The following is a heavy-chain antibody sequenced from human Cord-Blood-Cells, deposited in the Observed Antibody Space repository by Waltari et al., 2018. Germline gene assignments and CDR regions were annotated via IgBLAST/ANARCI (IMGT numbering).Heavy chain of an antibody. J-gene: IGHJ4*02. CDR1: SYS. CDR2: IIPIFGTA. Sequence: SYSISWVRHAPGQGLEWMGGIIPIFGTANYAQKFQGRVTITADESTSTAYMELSSLRSEDTAMYYCARGLTFEEDWGQGTLVTVSS. CDR3: ARGLTFEED. D-gene: IGHD3-16*01. V-gene: IGHV1-69*01.